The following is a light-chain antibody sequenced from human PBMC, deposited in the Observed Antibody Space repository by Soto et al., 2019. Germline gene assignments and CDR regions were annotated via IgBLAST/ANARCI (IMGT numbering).Light chain of an antibody. V-gene: IGKV3-20*01. CDR3: QQYVSSPWA. Sequence: EIVMTQSPATLSVSPGARAPLSCRASQSVSSNLAWYQQKPGQAPRLLIYGASTRATGIPDRFTGSGSGTDFTLTISRLEPEDFAVYYCQQYVSSPWAFGQGTKVDI. CDR1: QSVSSN. J-gene: IGKJ1*01. CDR2: GAS.